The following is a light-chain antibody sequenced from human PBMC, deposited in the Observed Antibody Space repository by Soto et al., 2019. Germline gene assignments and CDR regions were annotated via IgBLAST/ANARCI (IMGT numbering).Light chain of an antibody. CDR3: QQFGSSPPRIT. Sequence: GLSQSPGTLSLSPGERATLSCRASQSVSSSYIAWYQQKPGQAPRLLIYGPSSRATGIPDRFSGSGSGTDFTLTISRLEPEDFAVYYCQQFGSSPPRITFGQGTRLEIK. CDR1: QSVSSSY. J-gene: IGKJ5*01. V-gene: IGKV3-20*01. CDR2: GPS.